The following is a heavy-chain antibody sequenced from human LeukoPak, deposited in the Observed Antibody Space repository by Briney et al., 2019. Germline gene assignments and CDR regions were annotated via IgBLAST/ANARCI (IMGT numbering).Heavy chain of an antibody. CDR2: ISSSSSYI. Sequence: GGSPRLSCAASGFTFSSYSMNWVRQAPGKGLEWVSSISSSSSYIYYADSVKGRFTISRDNAKNSLYLQMNSLRAEDTAVYYCARVSGVQLWFNYYYMDVWGKGTTVTVSS. CDR1: GFTFSSYS. J-gene: IGHJ6*03. CDR3: ARVSGVQLWFNYYYMDV. D-gene: IGHD5-18*01. V-gene: IGHV3-21*01.